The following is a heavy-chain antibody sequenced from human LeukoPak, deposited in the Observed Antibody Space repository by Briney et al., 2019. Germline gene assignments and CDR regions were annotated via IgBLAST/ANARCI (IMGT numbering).Heavy chain of an antibody. CDR2: IYYSGNT. J-gene: IGHJ6*03. D-gene: IGHD2-21*01. Sequence: SETLSLTCTVSGGTISSYYWSWLRQPPGKGLEWIGYIYYSGNTNYNPSLKSRVTISVDVSKNQFSLKLSSVTSADTAVYYCARVDPCGGDCYSDYYYYMDVWGKGTTVTVSS. V-gene: IGHV4-59*01. CDR3: ARVDPCGGDCYSDYYYYMDV. CDR1: GGTISSYY.